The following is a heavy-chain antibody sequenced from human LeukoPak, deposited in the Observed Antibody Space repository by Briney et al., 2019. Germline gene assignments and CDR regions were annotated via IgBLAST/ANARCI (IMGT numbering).Heavy chain of an antibody. V-gene: IGHV4-39*01. J-gene: IGHJ4*02. Sequence: SETLSLTCTVAVGSISSSSYYWGWIRQPPGKGLEWIGSIYYTGSTYYNPSLKSRVTISIDTSKNQFSLKLTSVTAADTAVYYCARGSGSSAGFDFWGQGTLVTVSS. CDR1: VGSISSSSYY. CDR2: IYYTGST. CDR3: ARGSGSSAGFDF. D-gene: IGHD3-10*01.